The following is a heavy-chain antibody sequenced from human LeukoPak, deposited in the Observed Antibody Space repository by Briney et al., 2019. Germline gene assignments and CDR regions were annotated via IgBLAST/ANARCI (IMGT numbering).Heavy chain of an antibody. D-gene: IGHD3-10*01. V-gene: IGHV1-18*01. J-gene: IGHJ6*02. Sequence: GASVKVSCKASGYTFNIYGISWARQAPGQGLEWMGWISAYNGNTNYAQKLQGRVTMTTDTSTSTAYMELRSLRSDDTAVYYCARVGYYYGSGSYYNEYYYYGMDVWGQGTTVTVSS. CDR2: ISAYNGNT. CDR1: GYTFNIYG. CDR3: ARVGYYYGSGSYYNEYYYYGMDV.